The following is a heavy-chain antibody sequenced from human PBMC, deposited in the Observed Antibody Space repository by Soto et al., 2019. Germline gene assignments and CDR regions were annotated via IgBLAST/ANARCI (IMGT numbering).Heavy chain of an antibody. J-gene: IGHJ4*02. Sequence: PSETLSLTCAVSGGSISSGGYSWSWIRQPPGKGLEWIGYIYHSGSTYYNPSLKSRVTISVDRSKNQFSLKLSSVTAADTAVYYCARGASYYYDSSGYYYFDYWGQGTLVTSPQ. CDR1: GGSISSGGYS. D-gene: IGHD3-22*01. CDR3: ARGASYYYDSSGYYYFDY. V-gene: IGHV4-30-2*01. CDR2: IYHSGST.